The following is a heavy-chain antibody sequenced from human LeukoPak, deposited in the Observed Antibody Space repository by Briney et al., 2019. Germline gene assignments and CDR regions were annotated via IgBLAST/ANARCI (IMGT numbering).Heavy chain of an antibody. Sequence: ASVKVSCKTSGYTFNRYGFSWVRQAPGQGLEWMGWISAYNGNTNYAQKLQGRVTMTTDTSTSTAYMELRSLRSDDTAVYYCARAGSSSPRPPTHIVVVTAPDYWGQGTLVTVSS. CDR1: GYTFNRYG. CDR3: ARAGSSSPRPPTHIVVVTAPDY. D-gene: IGHD2-21*02. J-gene: IGHJ4*02. V-gene: IGHV1-18*01. CDR2: ISAYNGNT.